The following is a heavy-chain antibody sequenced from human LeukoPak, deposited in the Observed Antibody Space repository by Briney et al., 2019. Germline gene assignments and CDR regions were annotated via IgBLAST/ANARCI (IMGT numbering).Heavy chain of an antibody. V-gene: IGHV4-34*01. Sequence: SETLSLTCAVYGGSFSGYYWSWIRQPPGKGLEWIGEIDHSGSTNYNPSLKSRVTISVDTSKNQFSLKLSSVTAADTAVYYCARGIAARRYYYYYMDVWGKGTTVTVSS. CDR2: IDHSGST. CDR1: GGSFSGYY. J-gene: IGHJ6*03. D-gene: IGHD6-6*01. CDR3: ARGIAARRYYYYYMDV.